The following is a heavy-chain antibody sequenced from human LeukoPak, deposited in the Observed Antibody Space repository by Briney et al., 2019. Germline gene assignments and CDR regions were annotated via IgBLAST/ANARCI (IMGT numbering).Heavy chain of an antibody. CDR2: ISTYNGNT. J-gene: IGHJ4*02. CDR3: AKDRWRDGSSSYDN. D-gene: IGHD6-6*01. CDR1: GYTFTSYS. V-gene: IGHV1-18*01. Sequence: ASVKVSCKASGYTFTSYSINWVRQAPGQGLECMAWISTYNGNTNYAQKLQGRVTMTTDTSTSTAYMELRSLRSDDTAVYYCAKDRWRDGSSSYDNWGQGTLVTVSS.